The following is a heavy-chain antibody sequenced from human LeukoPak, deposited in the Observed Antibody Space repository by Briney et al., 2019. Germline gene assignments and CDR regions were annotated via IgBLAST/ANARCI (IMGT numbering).Heavy chain of an antibody. D-gene: IGHD3-22*01. V-gene: IGHV3-23*01. CDR2: ISGSGGST. CDR1: GFTFSSYA. CDR3: VKDPPITMIVVVEAFDI. Sequence: PGGSLRLSCAASGFTFSSYAMSWVRQAPGKGLEWVSAISGSGGSTYYADSVKGRFTISRDNSKNTLYLQMNSLRAEDTAVYYCVKDPPITMIVVVEAFDIWGQGTMVTVSS. J-gene: IGHJ3*02.